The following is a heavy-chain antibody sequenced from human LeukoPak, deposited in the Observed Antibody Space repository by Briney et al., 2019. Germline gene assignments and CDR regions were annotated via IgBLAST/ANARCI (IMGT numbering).Heavy chain of an antibody. CDR2: IHNSGTT. CDR3: ARNRRLQSVDY. V-gene: IGHV4-59*01. Sequence: SETLSLTCTVSGGSISTYYWSWIRQSPGRGLEWIGYIHNSGTTNYNPSLKSRVTFSVDTSNNQFSLKLSSVAAADTAVYYCARNRRLQSVDYWGPGTLVTVSS. J-gene: IGHJ4*02. CDR1: GGSISTYY. D-gene: IGHD5-24*01.